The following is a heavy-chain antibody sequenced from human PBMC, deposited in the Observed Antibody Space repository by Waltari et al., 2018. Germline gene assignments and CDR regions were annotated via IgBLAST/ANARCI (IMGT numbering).Heavy chain of an antibody. V-gene: IGHV1-69*05. J-gene: IGHJ4*02. CDR3: ARGAVAGPYYFDY. D-gene: IGHD6-19*01. CDR1: GGTFSRYA. CDR2: IIPIFGTA. Sequence: QVQLVQSGAAVKKPGSSVKVYCKASGGTFSRYAISGVRQAPGQGLEWMVGIIPIFGTANYAQKFQGRVTITTDESTSTAYMELSSLRSEDTAVYYCARGAVAGPYYFDYWGQGTLVTVSS.